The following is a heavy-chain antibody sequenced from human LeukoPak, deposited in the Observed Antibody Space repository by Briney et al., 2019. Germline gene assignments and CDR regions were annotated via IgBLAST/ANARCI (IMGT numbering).Heavy chain of an antibody. CDR1: GFTFSDYY. V-gene: IGHV3-11*04. CDR3: ARDPFPYSSSWYWFDP. D-gene: IGHD6-13*01. CDR2: ISSSGSTI. J-gene: IGHJ5*02. Sequence: GGSLRLSCAASGFTFSDYYMSWIRQAPGKGLEWVSYISSSGSTIYYADSVKGRFTISRDNAKNSLYLQMNSLRAEDTAVYYCARDPFPYSSSWYWFDPWGQGTLVTVSS.